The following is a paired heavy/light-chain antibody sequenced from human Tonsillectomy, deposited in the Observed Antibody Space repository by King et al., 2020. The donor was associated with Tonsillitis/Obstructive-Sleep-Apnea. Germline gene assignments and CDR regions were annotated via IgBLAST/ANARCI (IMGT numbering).Heavy chain of an antibody. D-gene: IGHD2-2*01. Sequence: QVQLVQSGAEVKKPGASVKVSCKASGYTFTNYGVCWVRQAPGQGLEWMGWISGYNGNTYCAQKFQDRVSMTTDTSTSTAYMELRSLRSDDTAVYYCARLMPGHFYYMDVWGKGITVTVSS. CDR3: ARLMPGHFYYMDV. CDR1: GYTFTNYG. V-gene: IGHV1-18*01. CDR2: ISGYNGNT. J-gene: IGHJ6*03.
Light chain of an antibody. J-gene: IGKJ2*01. CDR3: QQHYNWPYT. Sequence: EIVMTQSPATLSVSPGERATLSCRASQSVNTDLAWYQQKPGQAPRLLIYVTSTRATGIPARFSGRGSGTEFTLTISSLQSEDFAVYYCQQHYNWPYTFGQGTKLEIK. V-gene: IGKV3-15*01. CDR2: VTS. CDR1: QSVNTD.